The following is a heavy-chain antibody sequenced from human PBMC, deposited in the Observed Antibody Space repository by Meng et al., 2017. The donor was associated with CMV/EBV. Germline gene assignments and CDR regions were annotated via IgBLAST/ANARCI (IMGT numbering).Heavy chain of an antibody. J-gene: IGHJ6*02. CDR3: ASGTSSSPWGIFYYYYGMDV. V-gene: IGHV3-66*02. CDR1: GFTVSSHY. Sequence: GESLKISCAASGFTVSSHYMSWVRQAPGKGLEWVSVIYSGGSTYYADSVKGRFTISRDNSKNTLYLQMNSLRAEDTAVYYCASGTSSSPWGIFYYYYGMDVWGQGTTVTVSS. CDR2: IYSGGST. D-gene: IGHD6-6*01.